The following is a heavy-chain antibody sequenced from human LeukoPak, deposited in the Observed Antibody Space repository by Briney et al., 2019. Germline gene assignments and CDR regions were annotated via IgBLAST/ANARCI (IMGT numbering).Heavy chain of an antibody. V-gene: IGHV3-9*01. CDR2: ISWNSGSI. CDR3: AKGYGSDSELDY. J-gene: IGHJ4*02. D-gene: IGHD3-10*01. Sequence: PGGSLRLSCAASGFIFDDYAMHWVRQAPGKGLEWVSGISWNSGSIGYADSVKGRFTISRDNAKNSLYLQMNSLRAEDTALYYCAKGYGSDSELDYWGQGTLVTVSS. CDR1: GFIFDDYA.